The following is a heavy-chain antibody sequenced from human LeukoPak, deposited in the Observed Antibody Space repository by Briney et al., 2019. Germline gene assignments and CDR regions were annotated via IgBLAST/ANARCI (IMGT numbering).Heavy chain of an antibody. V-gene: IGHV3-74*01. CDR1: GFTFKLYW. D-gene: IGHD2-15*01. J-gene: IGHJ5*02. CDR3: VRGCPSTWS. Sequence: PGGSLRLSCAASGFTFKLYWMHWVRQVPGKGPVWVARINDDGSDTVYADSVKGRFTISRDDAKNMLFLQMNSLRGEDTAVYHCVRGCPSTWSWGQGTLVTVSS. CDR2: INDDGSDT.